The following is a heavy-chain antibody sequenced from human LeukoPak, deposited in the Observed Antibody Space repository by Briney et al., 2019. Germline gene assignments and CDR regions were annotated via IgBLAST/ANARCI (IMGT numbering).Heavy chain of an antibody. Sequence: ASVKVSCKASGYTFSSYGINWVRQAPGQGLEWMGWISVINNANTRYAQNFQGRLTMTIDTSTTTAYMELRSLRSDDTAVYYCSREFPFCGADCFSGVFDIWGQGTMVTVSS. CDR1: GYTFSSYG. D-gene: IGHD2-21*02. J-gene: IGHJ3*02. CDR3: SREFPFCGADCFSGVFDI. CDR2: ISVINNANT. V-gene: IGHV1-18*01.